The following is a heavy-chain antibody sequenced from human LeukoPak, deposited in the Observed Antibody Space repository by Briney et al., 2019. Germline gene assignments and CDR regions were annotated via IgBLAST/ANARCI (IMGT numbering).Heavy chain of an antibody. Sequence: PGGSLRLSCAASGFTFSSSAMSWVRRVPGKGLEWVSGISASGGSTSYADSVRGRFTISRDNSKNTLYVQVNSLGTEDTAAYYCAKGSYYDSSGSFYFDYWGQGTLVTVSS. J-gene: IGHJ4*02. CDR3: AKGSYYDSSGSFYFDY. D-gene: IGHD3-22*01. CDR1: GFTFSSSA. V-gene: IGHV3-23*01. CDR2: ISASGGST.